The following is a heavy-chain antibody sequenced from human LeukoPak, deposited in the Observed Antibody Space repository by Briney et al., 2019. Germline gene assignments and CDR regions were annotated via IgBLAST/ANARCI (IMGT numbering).Heavy chain of an antibody. CDR3: ARGPQNTFGGVITPVA. Sequence: GASVKVSCKASGYTFTSYDINWVRQATGQGLEWMGWMNPNSGNTGYAQKFQGRVTMTRNTSISTAYMELSSLRSEDTAVYYCARGPQNTFGGVITPVAWGQGTLVTVSS. D-gene: IGHD3-16*02. CDR1: GYTFTSYD. V-gene: IGHV1-8*01. J-gene: IGHJ5*02. CDR2: MNPNSGNT.